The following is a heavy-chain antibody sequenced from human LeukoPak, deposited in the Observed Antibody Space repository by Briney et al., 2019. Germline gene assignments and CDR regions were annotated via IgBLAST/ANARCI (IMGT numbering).Heavy chain of an antibody. V-gene: IGHV3-30-3*01. CDR2: ISYDGSNK. J-gene: IGHJ3*02. Sequence: GRSLRLSCAASGFTFSSYAMHWVRQAPGKGLEWVAVISYDGSNKYYADSVKGRFTISRDNSKNTLYLQMNSLRAEDTAVYYCVPSPDAFDIWGQGTLVTVSS. CDR3: VPSPDAFDI. CDR1: GFTFSSYA.